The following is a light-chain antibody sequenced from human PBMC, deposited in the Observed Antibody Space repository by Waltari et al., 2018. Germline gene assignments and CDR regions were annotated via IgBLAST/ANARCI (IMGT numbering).Light chain of an antibody. V-gene: IGLV2-11*01. CDR2: DVT. Sequence: QSVLTQPRSVSGSPGQSVTISCTGTSSDVGGYDWVTWYQQYPGKAPKLILYDVTKRPSGVPDRFSGSKSGNTASLTISGLQADDEADYYCCSYAGRHKLIFGGGSTLTVL. J-gene: IGLJ2*01. CDR3: CSYAGRHKLI. CDR1: SSDVGGYDW.